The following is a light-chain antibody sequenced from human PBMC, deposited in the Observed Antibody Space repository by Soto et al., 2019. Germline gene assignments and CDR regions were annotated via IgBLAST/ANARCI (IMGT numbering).Light chain of an antibody. V-gene: IGKV1-5*01. CDR2: DAS. CDR1: QSISSW. CDR3: QQYNSYMPT. J-gene: IGKJ2*01. Sequence: DIQMTQSPSTLSASVGDRVTSTCRASQSISSWLAGYQQKPGKAPKLLNYDASSMESGVTSRFSGSGSGTEFTLTISSMQADDFWAYYCQQYNSYMPTFGEGTKLDIK.